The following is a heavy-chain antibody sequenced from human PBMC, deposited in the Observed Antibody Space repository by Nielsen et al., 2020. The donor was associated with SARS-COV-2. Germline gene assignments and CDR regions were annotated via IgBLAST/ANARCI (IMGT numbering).Heavy chain of an antibody. CDR1: GFTFSSYS. CDR2: ISSSSSTI. CDR3: ARDHGEYSSSVDY. J-gene: IGHJ4*02. D-gene: IGHD6-6*01. V-gene: IGHV3-48*01. Sequence: GESLKISCAASGFTFSSYSMNWVRQAPGKGLEWVSYISSSSSTIYYADSVKGRFTISRDNSKNTLYLQMNSLRAEDTAVYYCARDHGEYSSSVDYWGQGTLVTVSS.